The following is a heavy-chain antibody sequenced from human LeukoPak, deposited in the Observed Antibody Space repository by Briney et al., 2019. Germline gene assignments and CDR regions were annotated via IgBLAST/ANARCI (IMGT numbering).Heavy chain of an antibody. V-gene: IGHV4-61*02. CDR2: IYTSGST. Sequence: SQPLSLTCTVSGGSISSGSYYWSWIRQPAGKGLEWIGRIYTSGSTNYNPSLKSRVTISVDTSKNQFSLKLSSVTAADTAVYYCARDGPALDPWGQGTLVTVSS. CDR3: ARDGPALDP. CDR1: GGSISSGSYY. J-gene: IGHJ5*02.